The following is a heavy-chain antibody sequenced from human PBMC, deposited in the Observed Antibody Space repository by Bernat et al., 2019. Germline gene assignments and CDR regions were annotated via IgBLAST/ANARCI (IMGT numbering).Heavy chain of an antibody. CDR3: AKDVFGELLATAYGMGD. J-gene: IGHJ6*02. CDR1: GFTFSSFG. CDR2: ISYDGGNK. V-gene: IGHV3-30*18. D-gene: IGHD3-10*02. Sequence: VQLVESGGGVVQPGRSLRLSCVASGFTFSSFGMHWVRQAPGKGLVWVAIISYDGGNKYYADSVKGRFTISRDNSKNTLYLQMNSLRAEDTAVYYCAKDVFGELLATAYGMGDWGRGTQVTVSS.